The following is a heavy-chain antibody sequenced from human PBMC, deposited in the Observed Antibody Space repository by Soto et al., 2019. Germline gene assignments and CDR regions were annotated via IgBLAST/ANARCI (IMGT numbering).Heavy chain of an antibody. CDR2: IWYDGSNK. Sequence: GGSLRLSCAAAGFTFHSYCMHWGPQAPGKGVGGGGGIWYDGSNKYYADSVKGRSTISRDNSKNTLYLQMNSLRAEDTAVYYCAREIAYSSSWYGKEGYYYYGMDVWGQGTTVTVSS. CDR3: AREIAYSSSWYGKEGYYYYGMDV. D-gene: IGHD6-13*01. J-gene: IGHJ6*02. V-gene: IGHV3-33*01. CDR1: GFTFHSYC.